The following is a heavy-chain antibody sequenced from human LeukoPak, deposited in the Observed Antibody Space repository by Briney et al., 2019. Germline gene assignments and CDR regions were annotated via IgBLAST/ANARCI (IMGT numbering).Heavy chain of an antibody. V-gene: IGHV1-18*01. Sequence: ASVKVSCKASGYTFSSHGISWVRQAPGQGLEWMAWISAYNGNTNYAQKLQGRVTMTTDTSTSTAYMELRSLRSDDTAVYYCARLTTKAFDIWGQGTMVTVSS. D-gene: IGHD4-17*01. CDR2: ISAYNGNT. J-gene: IGHJ3*02. CDR1: GYTFSSHG. CDR3: ARLTTKAFDI.